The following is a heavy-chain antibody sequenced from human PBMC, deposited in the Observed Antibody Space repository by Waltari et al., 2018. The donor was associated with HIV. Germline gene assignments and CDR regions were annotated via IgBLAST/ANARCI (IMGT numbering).Heavy chain of an antibody. Sequence: DVRLVESGGGLVKPGGSLRLSCVGSGFTFSDYTMNWVRQAPGKRQEWVSSITSSGNYIYYADSIKGRFTISRDNAEKSLYLQMNDLRVEDKALYYCARAAVTTWGNYFDFWGQGALVTVSS. CDR3: ARAAVTTWGNYFDF. CDR2: ITSSGNYI. CDR1: GFTFSDYT. D-gene: IGHD4-17*01. V-gene: IGHV3-21*02. J-gene: IGHJ4*02.